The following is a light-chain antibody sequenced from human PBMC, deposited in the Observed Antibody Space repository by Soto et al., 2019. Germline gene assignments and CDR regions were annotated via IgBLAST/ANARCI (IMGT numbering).Light chain of an antibody. V-gene: IGLV1-51*01. J-gene: IGLJ1*01. Sequence: QSVLTQPPSVSAAPGQKVTISCSGSSANIGGNSVSWYQQLPGTAPKLLIYDDNKRPSGIPDRFSGSKSGTSATLGISGLQPEDEADYYCAAWDDSLNALFXTGTKVTVL. CDR2: DDN. CDR1: SANIGGNS. CDR3: AAWDDSLNAL.